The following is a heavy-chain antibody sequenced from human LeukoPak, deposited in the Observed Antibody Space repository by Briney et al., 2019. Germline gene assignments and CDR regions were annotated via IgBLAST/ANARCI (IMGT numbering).Heavy chain of an antibody. D-gene: IGHD2-2*01. CDR3: AGGVPAAHPRGLYYFDY. V-gene: IGHV3-53*01. CDR1: GFTVSSNS. Sequence: PGGSLRLSCTVSGFTVSSNSMSWVRQAPGKGLEWVSFIYSDNTHYSDSVKGRFTISRDNSKNTLYLQMNSLRAEDTAVYYCAGGVPAAHPRGLYYFDYWGQGTLVTVSS. J-gene: IGHJ4*02. CDR2: IYSDNT.